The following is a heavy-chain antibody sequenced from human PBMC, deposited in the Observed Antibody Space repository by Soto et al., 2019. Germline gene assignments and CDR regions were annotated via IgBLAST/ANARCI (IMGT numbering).Heavy chain of an antibody. D-gene: IGHD1-26*01. CDR1: GGSVSSDYYC. CDR2: IYNSGST. J-gene: IGHJ4*02. Sequence: QVQLQESGPRLVEPSQTLSLTCTVSGGSVSSDYYCWSWIRQPPGRGLEWIGHIYNSGSTYSSPSLKRRVTVSVDTAKNQFSLRLSSVTAADTAMYYCARGPSGDKVASWGQGILVAVSS. V-gene: IGHV4-30-4*01. CDR3: ARGPSGDKVAS.